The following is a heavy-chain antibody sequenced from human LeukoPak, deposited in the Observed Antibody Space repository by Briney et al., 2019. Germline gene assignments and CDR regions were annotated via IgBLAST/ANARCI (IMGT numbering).Heavy chain of an antibody. Sequence: SVKVSCKASGGTFSSYAISWVRQAPGQGLEWMGGIIPIFGTANYAQKFQGRVTITADESTSTAYMELSRLRSEDTAVYYCARDRYSGSYRFDYWGQGTLVTVSS. D-gene: IGHD1-26*01. CDR1: GGTFSSYA. CDR2: IIPIFGTA. J-gene: IGHJ4*02. CDR3: ARDRYSGSYRFDY. V-gene: IGHV1-69*13.